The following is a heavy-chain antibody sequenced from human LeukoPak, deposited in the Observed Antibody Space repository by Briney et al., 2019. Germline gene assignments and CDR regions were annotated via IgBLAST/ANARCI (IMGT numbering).Heavy chain of an antibody. D-gene: IGHD1-26*01. V-gene: IGHV1-2*02. CDR2: INPNSGGT. Sequence: ASVKVSCKASGYTFTSYDINWVRQATGQGLECMGWINPNSGGTNYAQKFQGRVTMTRDTSISTAYMELSRLRSDDTAVYYCARDLVGATTDDAFDIWGQGTMVTVSS. CDR3: ARDLVGATTDDAFDI. CDR1: GYTFTSYD. J-gene: IGHJ3*02.